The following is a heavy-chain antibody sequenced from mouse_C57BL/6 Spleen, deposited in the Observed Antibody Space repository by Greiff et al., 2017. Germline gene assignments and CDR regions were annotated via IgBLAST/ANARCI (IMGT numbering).Heavy chain of an antibody. J-gene: IGHJ4*01. Sequence: VKLMESGAELVKPGASVKMSCKASGYTFTTYPIEWMKQNHGKSLEWIGNFHPYNDDTKYNEKFKGKATLTVKTSSSTGYLELSRLTSDDSAVYYCARRGEEDMDYWGQGTSVTVSS. CDR2: FHPYNDDT. CDR1: GYTFTTYP. V-gene: IGHV1-47*01. CDR3: ARRGEEDMDY.